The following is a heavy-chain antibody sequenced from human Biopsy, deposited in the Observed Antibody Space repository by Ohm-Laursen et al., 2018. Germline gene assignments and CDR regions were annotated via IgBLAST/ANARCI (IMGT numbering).Heavy chain of an antibody. CDR3: GNEVHGRDY. J-gene: IGHJ4*02. Sequence: TLSLTCAVFGKTFSDYQWSWIRQPPGKGLEWIGQINQAGTTNYNPSLKSRVSISADESKYEFSLRLTSVTAADTAVYLCGNEVHGRDYWGLGAQVTVSS. CDR2: INQAGTT. D-gene: IGHD2-15*01. CDR1: GKTFSDYQ. V-gene: IGHV4-34*08.